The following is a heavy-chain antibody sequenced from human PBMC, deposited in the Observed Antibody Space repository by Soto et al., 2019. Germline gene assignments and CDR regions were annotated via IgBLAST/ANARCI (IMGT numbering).Heavy chain of an antibody. V-gene: IGHV4-30-4*01. Sequence: SETLSLTCTVSGGSISSGDYYWSWIRQPPGKGLEWIGYIYYSGSTYYNPSLKSRVTISVDTSKNQFSLKLSSVAAADTAVYYCARVPHTGWFDPWGQGTLVTVSS. CDR2: IYYSGST. CDR1: GGSISSGDYY. D-gene: IGHD2-2*02. J-gene: IGHJ5*02. CDR3: ARVPHTGWFDP.